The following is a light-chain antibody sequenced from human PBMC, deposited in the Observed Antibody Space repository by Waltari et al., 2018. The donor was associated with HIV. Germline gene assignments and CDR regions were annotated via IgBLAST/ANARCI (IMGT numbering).Light chain of an antibody. V-gene: IGKV1-39*01. CDR1: RNIDKY. CDR2: DAS. J-gene: IGKJ3*01. Sequence: DIQMTQSPSALSASVGDRVTIPCRACRNIDKYLNWYQQIPGKAPKLLIYDASTVQNGVSSRFTGSGSGTDFTLSIRSLQPEDFATYFCQQAYSTPFTFGPGTKVDMK. CDR3: QQAYSTPFT.